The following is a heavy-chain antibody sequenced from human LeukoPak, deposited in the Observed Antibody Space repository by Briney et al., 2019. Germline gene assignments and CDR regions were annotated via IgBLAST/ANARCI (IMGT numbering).Heavy chain of an antibody. D-gene: IGHD5-18*01. V-gene: IGHV1-8*01. CDR1: GYTFTSYD. Sequence: ASVKVSCKASGYTFTSYDINWVRQATGQGLEWMGWMNPNSGNTGYAQKFQGRVTMTRNTSISTAYMELSSLRSEDTAVYYCASRRGYSYGQFDYWGQGTPVTVSS. CDR2: MNPNSGNT. J-gene: IGHJ4*02. CDR3: ASRRGYSYGQFDY.